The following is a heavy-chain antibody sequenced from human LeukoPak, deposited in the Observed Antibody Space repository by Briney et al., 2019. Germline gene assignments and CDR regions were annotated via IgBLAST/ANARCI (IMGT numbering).Heavy chain of an antibody. CDR2: IYYGENT. Sequence: SETLSLTCTVSGGSISSGPYYWGWIRQPPGKGLEWIGNIYYGENTYYNPSLKSRVTMSVDTSKNQFSLRLSSVNAADTAVYYCARDILATSIAAPYYWGQGTLVTVSS. D-gene: IGHD6-13*01. V-gene: IGHV4-39*07. J-gene: IGHJ4*02. CDR1: GGSISSGPYY. CDR3: ARDILATSIAAPYY.